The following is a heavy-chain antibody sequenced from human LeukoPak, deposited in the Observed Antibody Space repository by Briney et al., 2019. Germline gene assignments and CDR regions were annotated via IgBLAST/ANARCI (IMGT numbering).Heavy chain of an antibody. J-gene: IGHJ6*03. D-gene: IGHD3-10*01. CDR3: ARIITMVRGVAPYYMDV. CDR1: GGSITSGDYY. V-gene: IGHV4-61*02. Sequence: PSETLSLTCTVSGGSITSGDYYWSWIRQPAGKGLEWIGRIYTSGSTNYNPSLKSRVTISVDTSKNQFSLKLSSVTAADTAVYYCARIITMVRGVAPYYMDVWGKGTTVTISS. CDR2: IYTSGST.